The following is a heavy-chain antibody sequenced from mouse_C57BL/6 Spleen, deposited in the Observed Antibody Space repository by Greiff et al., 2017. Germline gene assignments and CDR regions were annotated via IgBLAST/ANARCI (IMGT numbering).Heavy chain of an antibody. Sequence: EVMLVESGEGLVKPGGSLKLSCAASGFTFSSYAMSWVRQTPEKRLEWVAYISSGGDYIYYADTVKGRFTISRDNARNTLYLQMSSLKSEDTAMYYGTREAIYYYGSSDAMDYWGQGTSVTVSS. CDR3: TREAIYYYGSSDAMDY. V-gene: IGHV5-9-1*02. CDR1: GFTFSSYA. D-gene: IGHD1-1*01. J-gene: IGHJ4*01. CDR2: ISSGGDYI.